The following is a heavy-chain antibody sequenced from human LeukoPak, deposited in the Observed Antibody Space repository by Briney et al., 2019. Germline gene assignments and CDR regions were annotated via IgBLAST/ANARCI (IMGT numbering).Heavy chain of an antibody. Sequence: ASVKVSCKASGGTFSSYAISWVRQAPGQGLEWMGGIIPIFGTANYAQKFQGRVTITADKSTSTAYMELSSLRSEDTAVYYCARDREPAYYYDSSVDAFDIWGQGTMVTVSS. J-gene: IGHJ3*02. V-gene: IGHV1-69*06. CDR3: ARDREPAYYYDSSVDAFDI. D-gene: IGHD3-22*01. CDR1: GGTFSSYA. CDR2: IIPIFGTA.